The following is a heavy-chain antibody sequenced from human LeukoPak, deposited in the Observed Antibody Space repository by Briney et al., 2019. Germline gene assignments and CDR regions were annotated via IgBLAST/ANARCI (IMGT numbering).Heavy chain of an antibody. CDR3: ARDLVSWFGELPGFDY. CDR1: GFTFSSYS. J-gene: IGHJ4*02. V-gene: IGHV3-21*01. D-gene: IGHD3-10*01. Sequence: TGGSLRLSCAASGFTFSSYSMNWVRQAPGKGLEWVSSISSSSSYIYYADSVKGRFTISRDNAKNSLYLQMNSLRAGDTAVYYCARDLVSWFGELPGFDYWGQGTLVTVSS. CDR2: ISSSSSYI.